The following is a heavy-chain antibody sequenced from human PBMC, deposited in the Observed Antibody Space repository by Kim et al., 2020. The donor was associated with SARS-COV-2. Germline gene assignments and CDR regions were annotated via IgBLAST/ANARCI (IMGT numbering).Heavy chain of an antibody. J-gene: IGHJ5*02. CDR1: GGSISSSNW. V-gene: IGHV4-4*02. Sequence: SETLSLTCAVSGGSISSSNWWSWVRQPPGKGLEWLGEIYHSGSINYNPSLKSRVTISVDKSKNQFSLKLSSVTAADTAVYYCAVTAAAGTRGLLTPWGQGTLVTVSS. CDR3: AVTAAAGTRGLLTP. D-gene: IGHD6-13*01. CDR2: IYHSGSI.